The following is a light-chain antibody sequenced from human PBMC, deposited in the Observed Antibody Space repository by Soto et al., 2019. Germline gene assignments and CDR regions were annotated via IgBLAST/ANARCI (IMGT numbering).Light chain of an antibody. CDR3: QQYGISQNT. J-gene: IGKJ2*01. Sequence: DTVMTQSPGTLSLSPGDRATLSCRASQSVSSGYLAWYQQKPGQAPRLLIFGASNRPTGIPDRFTGSGSGTDFTLTISRLEAEDFAVYYCQQYGISQNTFGQGTKLEIK. CDR2: GAS. V-gene: IGKV3-20*01. CDR1: QSVSSGY.